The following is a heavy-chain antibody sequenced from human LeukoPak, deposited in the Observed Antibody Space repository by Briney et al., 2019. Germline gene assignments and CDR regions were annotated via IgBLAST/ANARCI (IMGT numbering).Heavy chain of an antibody. Sequence: PGRSLRLSCAASGFTFSSYGMHWVRQAPGKGLEWVAVIWYDGSNKYYADSVKGRFTISRDNSKNTLYLQMNSLRAEDTAIYYCARDGSGYYSTWGQGTLVTVSS. J-gene: IGHJ5*02. D-gene: IGHD6-13*01. CDR1: GFTFSSYG. CDR2: IWYDGSNK. V-gene: IGHV3-33*01. CDR3: ARDGSGYYST.